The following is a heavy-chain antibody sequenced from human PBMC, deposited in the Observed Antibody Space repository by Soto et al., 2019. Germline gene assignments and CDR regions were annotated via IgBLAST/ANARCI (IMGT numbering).Heavy chain of an antibody. D-gene: IGHD3-9*01. CDR2: FDPEDGET. CDR1: GYTLTELS. Sequence: ASVKVSCKVSGYTLTELSMHWVRQAPGRGLEWMGGFDPEDGETIYAQKFQGRVTMTQDTSTETAYMELSSLRSEDTAVYYCATGGRLRYFDWLLSLFDYWGQGTLVTVSS. V-gene: IGHV1-24*01. CDR3: ATGGRLRYFDWLLSLFDY. J-gene: IGHJ4*02.